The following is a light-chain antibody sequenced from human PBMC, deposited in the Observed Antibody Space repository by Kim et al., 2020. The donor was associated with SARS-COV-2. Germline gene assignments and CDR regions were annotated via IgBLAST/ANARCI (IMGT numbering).Light chain of an antibody. CDR2: AAS. V-gene: IGKV1-12*01. CDR1: QGIASW. J-gene: IGKJ5*01. CDR3: QQSNNFPIT. Sequence: DVQMTQSPSSVSASVGDTVTISCRASQGIASWLAWYQQKPGKAPKLLIYAASALQSGVPSRFSGSGSGREFTLTIHNLQPEDVATYFCQQSNNFPITFGEGTRLEIK.